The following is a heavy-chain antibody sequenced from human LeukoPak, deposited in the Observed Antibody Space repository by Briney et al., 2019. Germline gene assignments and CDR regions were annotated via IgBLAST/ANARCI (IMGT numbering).Heavy chain of an antibody. CDR2: ISSSGSTI. J-gene: IGHJ5*02. CDR3: ARERDGEFDP. CDR1: GFTFSSYE. D-gene: IGHD5-24*01. V-gene: IGHV3-48*03. Sequence: GGSLRLSCAASGFTFSSYEMNWVRQAPGKGLEWVSYISSSGSTIYYADSVKGRFTISRDNAKNSLYLQMNSLRAEDTAVYYCARERDGEFDPWGQGTLVTVSS.